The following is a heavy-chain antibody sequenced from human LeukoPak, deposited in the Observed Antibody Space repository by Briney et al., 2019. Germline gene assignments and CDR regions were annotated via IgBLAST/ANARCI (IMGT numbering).Heavy chain of an antibody. Sequence: SETLSLTCTVSGGSISSYYWSWIRQPPGKGLEWIGYIYYSGSTNYNPSLKSRVTISVDTSKNQFSLKLSSVTAADTAVYYCARETVYSSGWYSYAFDIWGQGTMVTVSS. J-gene: IGHJ3*02. CDR1: GGSISSYY. V-gene: IGHV4-59*01. D-gene: IGHD6-19*01. CDR3: ARETVYSSGWYSYAFDI. CDR2: IYYSGST.